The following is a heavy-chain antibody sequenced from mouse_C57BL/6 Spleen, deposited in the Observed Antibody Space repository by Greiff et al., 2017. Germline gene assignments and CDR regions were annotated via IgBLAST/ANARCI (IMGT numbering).Heavy chain of an antibody. D-gene: IGHD2-2*01. CDR3: AREGDGYDGDFDD. J-gene: IGHJ2*01. CDR1: GYTFTSYW. V-gene: IGHV1-7*01. Sequence: QVQLKESGAELAKPGASVKLSCKASGYTFTSYWMPWVKQRPGQGLEWIGYINPSSGYTKYNQKFKDKATLPADKSSSTAYLQLRSLTYEDSAVYYYAREGDGYDGDFDDWGQGTTLSVSS. CDR2: INPSSGYT.